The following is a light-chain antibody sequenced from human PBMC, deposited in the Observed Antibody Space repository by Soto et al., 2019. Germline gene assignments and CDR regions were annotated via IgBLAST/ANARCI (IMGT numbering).Light chain of an antibody. Sequence: EIVMTQSPATLSVSPGERATLSCRASQSVSSNLAWYQQKPGQAPRLLIYGASTRATGIPARFSGSGSGTEFTLTISSLQYEDFAVYYCQQYNNWRFTFGPGTKVNIK. J-gene: IGKJ3*01. V-gene: IGKV3-15*01. CDR1: QSVSSN. CDR2: GAS. CDR3: QQYNNWRFT.